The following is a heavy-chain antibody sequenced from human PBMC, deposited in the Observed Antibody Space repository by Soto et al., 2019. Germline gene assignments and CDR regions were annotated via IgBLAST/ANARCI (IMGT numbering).Heavy chain of an antibody. CDR2: IKSDGSGT. Sequence: EVQLVESGVGLVQPGESLTLSCAASGFPFSSYWMHWVRQAPGKGLVWVSRIKSDGSGTYYADYVQDRFTISRDNARHTLSRQMNSLRVEDTAVYFCARGDGDRYDGNGYLGRHWGQGTLVTVSS. CDR3: ARGDGDRYDGNGYLGRH. V-gene: IGHV3-74*01. D-gene: IGHD3-22*01. CDR1: GFPFSSYW. J-gene: IGHJ4*02.